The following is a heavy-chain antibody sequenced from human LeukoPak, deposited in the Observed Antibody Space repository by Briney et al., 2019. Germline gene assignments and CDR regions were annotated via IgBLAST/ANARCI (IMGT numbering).Heavy chain of an antibody. D-gene: IGHD6-13*01. CDR3: AKAAYSSSWNLYFDD. Sequence: GGSLRLSCAASGFTFSSYAISWVRQAPGKGLQWISTISGGGYSTYYADSVKGRFTISKDNSKNTVFLHMNSLRAEDTAVYYCAKAAYSSSWNLYFDDWGQGTLVTVSS. V-gene: IGHV3-23*01. J-gene: IGHJ4*02. CDR2: ISGGGYST. CDR1: GFTFSSYA.